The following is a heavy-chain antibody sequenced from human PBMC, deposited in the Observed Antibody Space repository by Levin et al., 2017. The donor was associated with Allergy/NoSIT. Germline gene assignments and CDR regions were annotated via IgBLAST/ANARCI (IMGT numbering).Heavy chain of an antibody. CDR3: ARLRRGIAVAGDY. D-gene: IGHD6-19*01. CDR1: GGSISSSSYY. V-gene: IGHV4-39*01. Sequence: SETLSLTCTVSGGSISSSSYYWGWIRQPPGKGLEWIGSIYYSGSTYYNPSLKSRVTISVDTSKNQFSLKLSSVTAADTAVYYCARLRRGIAVAGDYWGQGTLVTVSS. J-gene: IGHJ4*02. CDR2: IYYSGST.